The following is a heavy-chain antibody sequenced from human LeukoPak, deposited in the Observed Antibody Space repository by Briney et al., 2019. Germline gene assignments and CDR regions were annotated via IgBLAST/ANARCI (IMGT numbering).Heavy chain of an antibody. D-gene: IGHD5-24*01. CDR1: GGSISSSSYY. V-gene: IGHV4-39*02. Sequence: PSETLSLTCTVSGGSISSSSYYWGWIRQPPGKGLEWIGSIYYSGSTYYNPSLKSRVTISVDTSKNQFSLKLSSVTAADTAVYYCAREMATIFSVGWFDPWGQGTLVTVSS. CDR2: IYYSGST. J-gene: IGHJ5*02. CDR3: AREMATIFSVGWFDP.